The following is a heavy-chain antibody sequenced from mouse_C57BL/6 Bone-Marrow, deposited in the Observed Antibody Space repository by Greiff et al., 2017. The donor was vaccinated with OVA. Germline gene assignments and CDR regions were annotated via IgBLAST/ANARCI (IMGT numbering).Heavy chain of an antibody. Sequence: QVQLQQPGAELVKPGASVKLSCKASGYTFTSYWMQWVKQRPGQGLEWIGEIDPSDSYTNYNQKFKGKATLTVDTSSSTAYMQLSSLTSEDSAVYYCAREGVGSSQYYFDYWGQGTTLTVSS. CDR2: IDPSDSYT. CDR3: AREGVGSSQYYFDY. V-gene: IGHV1-50*01. CDR1: GYTFTSYW. J-gene: IGHJ2*01. D-gene: IGHD1-1*01.